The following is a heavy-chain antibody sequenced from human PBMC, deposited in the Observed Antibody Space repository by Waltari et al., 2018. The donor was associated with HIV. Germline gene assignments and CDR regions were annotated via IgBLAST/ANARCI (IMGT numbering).Heavy chain of an antibody. V-gene: IGHV4-39*01. J-gene: IGHJ4*02. CDR1: GGSISSSSYY. D-gene: IGHD3-22*01. CDR3: ARLMGRVTMIERGLDD. Sequence: QLQLQESGPGLVKPSETLSLTCTVSGGSISSSSYYWGWIRQPPGKGLEWLGSIYYSRSTYYNPSLKCLVTISVDTSKNQFSLKLSSVTAADTAVYYCARLMGRVTMIERGLDDWGQGTLVTVSS. CDR2: IYYSRST.